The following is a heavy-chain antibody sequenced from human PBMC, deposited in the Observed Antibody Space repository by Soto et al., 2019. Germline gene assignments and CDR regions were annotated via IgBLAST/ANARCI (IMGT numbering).Heavy chain of an antibody. V-gene: IGHV4-34*01. Sequence: QVQLQQWGAGLLKPSETLSLTCAVYGGSFSGYYWSWIRQPPGKGLEWIGEINHSGSTNYNPSLKSRVTISVDTSKNQFSLKLSSVTAVDTAVYYCAREGIMRALRYWGQGTLVTVSS. J-gene: IGHJ4*02. CDR3: AREGIMRALRY. D-gene: IGHD3-10*01. CDR2: INHSGST. CDR1: GGSFSGYY.